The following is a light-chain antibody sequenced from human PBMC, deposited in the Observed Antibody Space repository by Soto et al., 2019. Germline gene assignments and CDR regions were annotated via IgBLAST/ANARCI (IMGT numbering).Light chain of an antibody. Sequence: FVLTQSPGTLSLAPGDRASLACMSSQNLSRYFLAWYQHKPGQAPRLLISGASRTATVIPDRCSGAGSGPDFTLTISRLEPEAFALYYCQQHDILPITFGQGTRLEIK. CDR3: QQHDILPIT. CDR2: GAS. V-gene: IGKV3-20*01. J-gene: IGKJ5*01. CDR1: QNLSRYF.